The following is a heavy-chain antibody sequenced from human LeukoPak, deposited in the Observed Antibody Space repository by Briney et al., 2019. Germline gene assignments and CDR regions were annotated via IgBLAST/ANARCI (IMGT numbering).Heavy chain of an antibody. CDR3: ARDLPYSSSWESIDY. CDR2: INHSGST. V-gene: IGHV4-34*01. CDR1: GGSFSGYY. Sequence: IPSETLSLTCAVYGGSFSGYYWSWIRQPPGKGLEWIGEINHSGSTNYNPSLESRVTISVDTSKNQFSLKLSSVTAADTAVYYCARDLPYSSSWESIDYWGQGTLVTVSS. J-gene: IGHJ4*02. D-gene: IGHD6-13*01.